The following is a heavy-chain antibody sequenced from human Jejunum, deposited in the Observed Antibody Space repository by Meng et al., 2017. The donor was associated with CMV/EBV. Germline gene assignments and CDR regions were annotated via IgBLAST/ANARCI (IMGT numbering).Heavy chain of an antibody. CDR2: IRYDGDIQ. CDR1: GFTLSNFG. D-gene: IGHD3-3*01. J-gene: IGHJ5*02. CDR3: AKGWMHFDVWSDDKSP. V-gene: IGHV3-30*02. Sequence: GFTLSNFGLHWVRQAPGKGLEWVAFIRYDGDIQHYAESVRGRFTIPRDNSKNTLYLQMNSLRPEDTAVYYCAKGWMHFDVWSDDKSPWGQGTLVTVSS.